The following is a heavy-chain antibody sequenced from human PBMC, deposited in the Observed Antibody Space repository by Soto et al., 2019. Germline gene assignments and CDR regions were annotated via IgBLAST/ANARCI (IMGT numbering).Heavy chain of an antibody. Sequence: EVQLVESGGGLVQPGGSLRLSCVDSGFTFSSYWMSWVRQAPGKGLEWVGNIKQDGSEENYVDSVKGRFTISRDNAKNSMYLQMNSLRAEDTAVYYCARIAASGRGWDVWGQGNTVVVSS. V-gene: IGHV3-7*01. CDR1: GFTFSSYW. CDR3: ARIAASGRGWDV. J-gene: IGHJ6*02. CDR2: IKQDGSEE. D-gene: IGHD6-13*01.